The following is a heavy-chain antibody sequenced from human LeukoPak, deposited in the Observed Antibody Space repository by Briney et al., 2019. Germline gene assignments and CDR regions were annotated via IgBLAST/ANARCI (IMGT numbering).Heavy chain of an antibody. Sequence: QPGGSLRLSCAASGFTFSSYEMNRVRQAPGKGLEWVLYLSSSGSTIYYADSVKGRFTISRDNAKNSLYLQMNSLRAEDTAVYYCARDYYDSSGYLSFDYWGQGTLVTVSS. CDR2: LSSSGSTI. CDR3: ARDYYDSSGYLSFDY. V-gene: IGHV3-48*03. CDR1: GFTFSSYE. D-gene: IGHD3-22*01. J-gene: IGHJ4*02.